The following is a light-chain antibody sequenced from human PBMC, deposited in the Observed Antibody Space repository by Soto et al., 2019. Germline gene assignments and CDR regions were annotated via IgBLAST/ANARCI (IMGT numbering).Light chain of an antibody. CDR3: QRYGSSPPIT. CDR1: HSVSSSY. Sequence: EIVLTQSPGTLSLSPGERATLSCRASHSVSSSYLAWYQQKPGQAPRLLIYGASSRATGIPDRFSGSGSGTNITLTISRLEPEDFAVYYCQRYGSSPPITFAQGTRREIK. J-gene: IGKJ5*01. CDR2: GAS. V-gene: IGKV3-20*01.